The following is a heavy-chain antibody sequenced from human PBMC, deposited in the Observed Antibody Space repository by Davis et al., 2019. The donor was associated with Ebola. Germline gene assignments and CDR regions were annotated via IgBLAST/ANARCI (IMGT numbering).Heavy chain of an antibody. CDR3: ARDPGDYLYYFDY. V-gene: IGHV3-33*01. J-gene: IGHJ4*02. Sequence: GESLKISCAASGFTFSSYGMHWVRQAPGKGLEWVAVIWYDGSNKYYADSVKGRFTISRDNSKNTLYLQMNSLRAEDTAVYYCARDPGDYLYYFDYWGQGTLVTVSS. CDR1: GFTFSSYG. D-gene: IGHD4-17*01. CDR2: IWYDGSNK.